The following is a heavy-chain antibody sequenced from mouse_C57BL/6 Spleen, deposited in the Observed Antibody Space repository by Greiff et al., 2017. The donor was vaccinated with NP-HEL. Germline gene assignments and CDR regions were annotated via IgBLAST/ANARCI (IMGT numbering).Heavy chain of an antibody. V-gene: IGHV1-64*01. Sequence: QVQLQQPGAELVKPGASVKLSCKASGYTFTSYWMHWVKQRPGQGLEWIGMIHPNSGSTNYNEKFKSKATLTVDKSSSTAYMQLSSLTSEDSAVYYGARSGYSNYVCAMDYWGKGTTVTAAS. CDR1: GYTFTSYW. J-gene: IGHJ4*01. CDR3: ARSGYSNYVCAMDY. CDR2: IHPNSGST. D-gene: IGHD2-5*01.